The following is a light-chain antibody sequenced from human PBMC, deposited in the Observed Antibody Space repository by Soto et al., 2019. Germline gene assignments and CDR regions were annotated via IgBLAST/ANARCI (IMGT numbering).Light chain of an antibody. V-gene: IGKV1-5*03. CDR1: QSISSW. CDR3: QQYNSYPS. CDR2: KAS. J-gene: IGKJ4*01. Sequence: DIQMTQSPSTLSASVGDRVTITCRASQSISSWLAWYQQKPGKAPKLLTYKASSLESGVPSRFSGSGSGTEFTLTISSLQTDDFATYYCQQYNSYPSFGGGTKVEIK.